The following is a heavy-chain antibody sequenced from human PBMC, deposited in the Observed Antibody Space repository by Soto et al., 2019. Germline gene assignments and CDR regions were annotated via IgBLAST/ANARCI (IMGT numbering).Heavy chain of an antibody. CDR2: IGNDGAAR. CDR1: GFNFGDYG. CDR3: AKETIAVAGPNYFDF. V-gene: IGHV3-30*18. D-gene: IGHD6-19*01. J-gene: IGHJ4*02. Sequence: GGSLRLSCAGSGFNFGDYGMHWVRHTPGKGLEWVAVIGNDGAARFYGDSVKGRFTISRDNSRSTFYLQMNSLRPEDTAIYYCAKETIAVAGPNYFDFWGQGTQVTVSS.